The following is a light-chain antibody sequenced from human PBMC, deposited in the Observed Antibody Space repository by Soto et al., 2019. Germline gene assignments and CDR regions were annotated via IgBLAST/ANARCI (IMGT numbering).Light chain of an antibody. J-gene: IGKJ1*01. V-gene: IGKV3-20*01. CDR1: QSVRSSF. CDR3: QQYGNSPWT. CDR2: GAS. Sequence: EIVFTQSPGTLSLSPGERGTLSCRASQSVRSSFLAWYQQKPGQAPRLLIYGASTRATGIPDRFSGSGSGTDFTLTFSRLETEDFAVYYCQQYGNSPWTFGQGTEVYI.